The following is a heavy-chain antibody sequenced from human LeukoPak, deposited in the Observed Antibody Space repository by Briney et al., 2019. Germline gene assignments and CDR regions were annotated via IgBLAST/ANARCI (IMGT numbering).Heavy chain of an antibody. CDR1: GYSFTRGYY. V-gene: IGHV4-38-2*01. CDR3: ARVEGGSGRDCYSFDY. J-gene: IGHJ4*02. Sequence: SETLSLTCVVSGYSFTRGYYWGWLRQPPGKGLEWIGSIHHSGGTYYVPSFKSRVTMSVDTSKNQFSPKVTSVTAADTAVYYCARVEGGSGRDCYSFDYWGQGTLVTVPS. CDR2: IHHSGGT. D-gene: IGHD6-25*01.